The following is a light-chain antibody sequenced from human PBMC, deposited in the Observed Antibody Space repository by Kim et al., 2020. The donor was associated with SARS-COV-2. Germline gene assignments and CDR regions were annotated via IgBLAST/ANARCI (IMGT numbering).Light chain of an antibody. CDR2: DVS. J-gene: IGLJ1*01. CDR3: CSYATSRSYV. V-gene: IGLV2-14*04. Sequence: GQSITISCTGTSSDVGAYNYDSWYQLHPGKAPELMVFDVSERPSGISNRFSGSRSGNTASLTITGRQAEDEADYYCCSYATSRSYVFGTGTKVTVL. CDR1: SSDVGAYNY.